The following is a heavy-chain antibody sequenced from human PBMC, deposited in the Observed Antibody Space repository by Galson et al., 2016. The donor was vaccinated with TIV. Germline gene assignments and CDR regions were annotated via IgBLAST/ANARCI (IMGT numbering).Heavy chain of an antibody. CDR3: ARDKSRRGCFDP. CDR2: IYFSGST. Sequence: TLSLTCTVSGGSISGFYWTWVRQPPGKGLEWLGHIYFSGSTNYYPSLKSRVTMSVDTSKNQFSLKLYSVTAADTAVYYCARDKSRRGCFDPWGQGSLVTVSS. V-gene: IGHV4-59*01. CDR1: GGSISGFY. J-gene: IGHJ5*02.